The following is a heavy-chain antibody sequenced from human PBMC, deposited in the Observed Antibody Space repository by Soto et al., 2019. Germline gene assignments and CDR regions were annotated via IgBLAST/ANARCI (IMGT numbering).Heavy chain of an antibody. D-gene: IGHD2-15*01. V-gene: IGHV3-53*01. J-gene: IGHJ6*02. CDR2: IYSGGST. CDR1: GFTVSSNY. Sequence: EVQLVESGGGLIQPGGSLRLSCAASGFTVSSNYMSWVRQAPGKGLEWVSVIYSGGSTYYVDSVKGRFTISRDNSKNTLDLQMNSLRAEDTAVYYCARGGGSCYGCGMDVWGQGTTVTVSS. CDR3: ARGGGSCYGCGMDV.